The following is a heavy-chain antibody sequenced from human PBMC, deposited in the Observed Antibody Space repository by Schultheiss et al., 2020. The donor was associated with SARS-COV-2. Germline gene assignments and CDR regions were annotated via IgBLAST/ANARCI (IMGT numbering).Heavy chain of an antibody. J-gene: IGHJ5*02. V-gene: IGHV4-59*01. CDR3: ARVITIFGVTNRFDP. Sequence: SETLSLTCTVSGGSISSYYWSWIRQPPGKGLEWIGYIYYSGSTNYNPSLKSRVTISVDTSKNQFSLKLSSVTAADTAVYYCARVITIFGVTNRFDPWGQGTLVTVSS. D-gene: IGHD3-3*01. CDR1: GGSISSYY. CDR2: IYYSGST.